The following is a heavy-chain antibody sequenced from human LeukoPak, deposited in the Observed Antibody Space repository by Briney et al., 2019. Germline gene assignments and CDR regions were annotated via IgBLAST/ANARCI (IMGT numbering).Heavy chain of an antibody. J-gene: IGHJ4*02. CDR2: ISPSGDRT. CDR3: AIMHGYYDGSGFWVQ. V-gene: IGHV3-23*01. D-gene: IGHD3-22*01. CDR1: GFTFSSYA. Sequence: PGGSLRLSCAASGFTFSSYAMSWVRRAPGKGLEWVAFISPSGDRTSNAASVEGRFHISRDNTRNTLYLQMNSLRDEDTGVYYCAIMHGYYDGSGFWVQWGQGTLVTVSS.